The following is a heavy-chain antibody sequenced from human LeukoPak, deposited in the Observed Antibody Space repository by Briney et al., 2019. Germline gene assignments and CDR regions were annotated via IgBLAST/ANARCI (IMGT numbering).Heavy chain of an antibody. CDR1: GASISSGGYY. V-gene: IGHV4-61*02. J-gene: IGHJ4*02. CDR3: ARDCLYYDILTGYHEKPFDY. D-gene: IGHD3-9*01. Sequence: SETLSLTCTVSGASISSGGYYWSWIRQPAGKGLEYLGRIYSTGSTNYNPSLRSRVTISVDTSKNHFSLKLSSVTAADTAVYYCARDCLYYDILTGYHEKPFDYWGQGTLVTVSS. CDR2: IYSTGST.